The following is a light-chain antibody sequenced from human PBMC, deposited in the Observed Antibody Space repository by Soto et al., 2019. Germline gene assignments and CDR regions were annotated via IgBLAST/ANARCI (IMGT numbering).Light chain of an antibody. CDR3: ATWDGSLSAVV. Sequence: QSVLTQPPSLSATPGQRVTISCSGSRSNIGHNFVSWYQSLPGTVPKLLIYDNDKRPAGIRARFSGSKSGTSATLDISGLQSEDEADYYCATWDGSLSAVVFGGGTKLTVL. CDR2: DND. CDR1: RSNIGHNF. J-gene: IGLJ2*01. V-gene: IGLV1-51*01.